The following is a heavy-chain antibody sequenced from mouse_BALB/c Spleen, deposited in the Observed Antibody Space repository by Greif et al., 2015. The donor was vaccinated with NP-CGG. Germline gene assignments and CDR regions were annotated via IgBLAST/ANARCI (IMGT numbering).Heavy chain of an antibody. CDR2: INGNGGST. CDR1: GFTFSSYY. Sequence: EVQRVESGGGLVKLGGSLKLSCAASGFTFSSYYLSWVRQTPEKRLELVAAINGNGGSTYYPDTVKGRFTISRDNAKNTLYLQMSSLKSEDTALYYCARGNYVFDYWGQGTTLTVSS. J-gene: IGHJ2*01. CDR3: ARGNYVFDY. V-gene: IGHV5-6-2*01. D-gene: IGHD2-1*01.